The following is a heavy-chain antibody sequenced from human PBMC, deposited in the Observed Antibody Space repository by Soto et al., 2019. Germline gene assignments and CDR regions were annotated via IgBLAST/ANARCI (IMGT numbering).Heavy chain of an antibody. D-gene: IGHD3-3*01. J-gene: IGHJ4*02. CDR1: GFTFSSYA. CDR3: AKGFFGVLGPFDY. Sequence: GGSLRLSCAASGFTFSSYAMTWVRQAPGKGLEWVSAISGSGGSTYYADSVKGRFTISRDNSKTRDNSKNTLYLQMNSLRAEDTAVYYCAKGFFGVLGPFDYWGQGTLVTVSS. CDR2: ISGSGGST. V-gene: IGHV3-23*01.